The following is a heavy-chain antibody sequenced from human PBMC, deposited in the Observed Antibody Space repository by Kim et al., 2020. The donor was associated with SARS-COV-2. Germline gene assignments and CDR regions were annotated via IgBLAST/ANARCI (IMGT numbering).Heavy chain of an antibody. Sequence: GGSLRLSCTASGFIFGDYALNWVRQAPGKGLEWVGFIRSKAYGGTPEYVGSVKGRFTISRDDYINVAYLQMNSLITEDTGVYYCTRNAAGRDYLDYWGQGTPVTVSS. J-gene: IGHJ4*02. CDR3: TRNAAGRDYLDY. CDR1: GFIFGDYA. D-gene: IGHD1-1*01. V-gene: IGHV3-49*04. CDR2: IRSKAYGGTP.